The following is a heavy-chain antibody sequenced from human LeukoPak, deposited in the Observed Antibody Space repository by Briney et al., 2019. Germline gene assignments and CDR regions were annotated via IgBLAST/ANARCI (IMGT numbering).Heavy chain of an antibody. D-gene: IGHD2-8*01. Sequence: TSETLSLTCTVSGGSISSYYWSWIRQPPGKGLEWIGYIYYSGSTNYNPSLKSRVTISVDTSKNQFSLKLSSVTAADTAVYYCAGLIDYYGMDVWGQGTTVTVSS. J-gene: IGHJ6*02. V-gene: IGHV4-59*01. CDR2: IYYSGST. CDR3: AGLIDYYGMDV. CDR1: GGSISSYY.